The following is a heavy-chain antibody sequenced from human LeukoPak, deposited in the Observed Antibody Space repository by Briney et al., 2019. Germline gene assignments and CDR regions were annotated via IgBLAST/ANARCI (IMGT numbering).Heavy chain of an antibody. V-gene: IGHV3-30*03. CDR3: ARGSYNYFDY. D-gene: IGHD1-26*01. Sequence: GGSLRLSCAAPGFTFSSYEMNWVRQAPGKGLEWVAVISYDGSNKYYADSVKGRFTISRDNSKNTLYLQMNSLRAEDTAVYYCARGSYNYFDYWGQGTLVTVSS. CDR1: GFTFSSYE. J-gene: IGHJ4*02. CDR2: ISYDGSNK.